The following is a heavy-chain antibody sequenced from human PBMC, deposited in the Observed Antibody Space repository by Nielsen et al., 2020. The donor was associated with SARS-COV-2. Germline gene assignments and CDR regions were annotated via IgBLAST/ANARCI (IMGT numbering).Heavy chain of an antibody. D-gene: IGHD4-17*01. CDR3: ARVGFYGDPEYLDY. J-gene: IGHJ4*02. V-gene: IGHV3-7*01. CDR2: IKLDGSEK. Sequence: GESLKISCAASGFTFSVSSMTWVRQAPGKGLEWVGNIKLDGSEKYYVDSVKGRFTISRDNARNTLYLQMNSLRVEDTAVYYCARVGFYGDPEYLDYWGPGTLVTVSS. CDR1: GFTFSVSS.